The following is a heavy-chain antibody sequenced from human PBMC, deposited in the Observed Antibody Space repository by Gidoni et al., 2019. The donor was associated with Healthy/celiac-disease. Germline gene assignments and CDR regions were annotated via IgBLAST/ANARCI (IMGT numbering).Heavy chain of an antibody. J-gene: IGHJ4*02. V-gene: IGHV3-30*04. CDR1: GSTFSSYA. CDR2: ISDDGRNK. CDR3: ARADIGELLPYYFDY. Sequence: QVQLVESGGGVVQPGRSLRLSCAASGSTFSSYAMHWVRQAQGKGLEWVAGISDDGRNKYYADSVKGRFTIARDNSKNTLYLQMNSRRAEDTAVYYCARADIGELLPYYFDYWGQGTLVTVSS. D-gene: IGHD1-26*01.